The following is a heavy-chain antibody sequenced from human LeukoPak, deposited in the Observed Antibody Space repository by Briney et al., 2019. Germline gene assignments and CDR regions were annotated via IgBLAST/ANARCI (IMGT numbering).Heavy chain of an antibody. V-gene: IGHV4-59*12. CDR2: IYYSGST. Sequence: SETLSLTCTVSGGSISSYYWSWIRQPPGKGLEWIGYIYYSGSTNYNPSLKSRVTISVDTSKNQFSLKLSSVTAADTAVYYCARDSGSSWYLGGWFDPWGQGTLVTVSS. CDR1: GGSISSYY. CDR3: ARDSGSSWYLGGWFDP. J-gene: IGHJ5*02. D-gene: IGHD6-13*01.